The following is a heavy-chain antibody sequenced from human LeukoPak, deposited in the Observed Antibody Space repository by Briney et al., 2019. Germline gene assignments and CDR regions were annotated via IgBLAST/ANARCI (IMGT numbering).Heavy chain of an antibody. Sequence: GGSLRLSCAASGFTFSDYGMSWVRQAPGKGLEWVSAISGSGGSTYYADSVKGRFTISRDNSKNTLYLQMNSLRAEDTAVYYCARVGEYSYGQSPFDYWGQGTLVTVSS. J-gene: IGHJ4*02. V-gene: IGHV3-23*01. D-gene: IGHD5-18*01. CDR1: GFTFSDYG. CDR3: ARVGEYSYGQSPFDY. CDR2: ISGSGGST.